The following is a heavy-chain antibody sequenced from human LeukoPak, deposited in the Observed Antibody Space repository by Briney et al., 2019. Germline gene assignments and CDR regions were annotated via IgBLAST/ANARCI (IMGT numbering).Heavy chain of an antibody. V-gene: IGHV4-59*01. J-gene: IGHJ2*01. Sequence: SETLSLTCAVYGGSFSGYYWSWIRQPPGKGLEWIGYIYNSGSANYNASLKSRVTISVDTSKNQFSLKLRSVTAADTAVYYCARLPYWYFDLWGRGTLVTVSS. CDR2: IYNSGSA. CDR1: GGSFSGYY. CDR3: ARLPYWYFDL.